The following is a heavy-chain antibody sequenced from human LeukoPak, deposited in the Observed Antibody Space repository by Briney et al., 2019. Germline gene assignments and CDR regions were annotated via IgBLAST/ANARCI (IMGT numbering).Heavy chain of an antibody. CDR2: ISGSGDEA. CDR3: AKGGAISGWYWFDP. J-gene: IGHJ5*02. D-gene: IGHD6-19*01. V-gene: IGHV3-23*01. Sequence: GGSLRLSCAASGFTFSNYAMNWVRQAPGKGLEWVSSISGSGDEAHHADSVKGRFTISRDNSKNTLYLQMNSLRAEDTALYYCAKGGAISGWYWFDPWGQGTLVTVFS. CDR1: GFTFSNYA.